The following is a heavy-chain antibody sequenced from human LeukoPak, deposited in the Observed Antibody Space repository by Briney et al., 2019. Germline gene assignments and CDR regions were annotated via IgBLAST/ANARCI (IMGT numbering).Heavy chain of an antibody. J-gene: IGHJ6*02. Sequence: SETLSLTCAVYGGSFSGYYWSWIRQPPGKGLEWIGEINHSGSTNYNPSLKSRVTISVDTSKNQFSLKLSSVTAADTAVYYRARGPARILTGYFISYYYGMDVWGQGTTVTVSS. D-gene: IGHD3-9*01. CDR2: INHSGST. CDR3: ARGPARILTGYFISYYYGMDV. V-gene: IGHV4-34*01. CDR1: GGSFSGYY.